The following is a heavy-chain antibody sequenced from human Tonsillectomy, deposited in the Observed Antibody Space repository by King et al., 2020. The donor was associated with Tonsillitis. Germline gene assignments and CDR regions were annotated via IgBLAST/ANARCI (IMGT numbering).Heavy chain of an antibody. V-gene: IGHV3-74*01. J-gene: IGHJ6*03. CDR2: INSDGRST. CDR3: ARETQAYYYYMDV. Sequence: VQLVESGGGLVQPGGSLRLSCAASGFTFSSYWMHWVRQAPGKGLVWVSRINSDGRSTTYADSVKGRFTISRDNAKNTVYLQMNSLRAEDTAVYYCARETQAYYYYMDVWGNGTTVTVSS. CDR1: GFTFSSYW.